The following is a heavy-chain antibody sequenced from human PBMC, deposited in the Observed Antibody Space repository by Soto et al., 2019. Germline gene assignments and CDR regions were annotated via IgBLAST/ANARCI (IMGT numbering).Heavy chain of an antibody. J-gene: IGHJ6*02. Sequence: SVKVSCKASRVAFSKFIVTWVRQAPGLGLEWVGGIIPIFGTANYAQKFQGRVTITADESTSTTYMEVNNLRSEDTAVYYCAKVRYSSPMGYYYGMDVWGQGTTVTVSS. D-gene: IGHD6-19*01. CDR3: AKVRYSSPMGYYYGMDV. CDR2: IIPIFGTA. CDR1: RVAFSKFI. V-gene: IGHV1-69*13.